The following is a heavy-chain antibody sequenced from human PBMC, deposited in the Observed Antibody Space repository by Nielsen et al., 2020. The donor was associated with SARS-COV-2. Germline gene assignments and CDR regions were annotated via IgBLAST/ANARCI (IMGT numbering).Heavy chain of an antibody. D-gene: IGHD1-26*01. J-gene: IGHJ4*02. CDR3: ARDFMVGATDDY. V-gene: IGHV3-33*01. CDR1: GFTFSSYG. Sequence: GESLKISCAASGFTFSSYGMHWVRQAPGKGLEWVAVIWYDGSNKYYADSVKGRFTISRDNSKNTLYLQMNSLRAEDTAVYYCARDFMVGATDDYWGQGTLVTVSS. CDR2: IWYDGSNK.